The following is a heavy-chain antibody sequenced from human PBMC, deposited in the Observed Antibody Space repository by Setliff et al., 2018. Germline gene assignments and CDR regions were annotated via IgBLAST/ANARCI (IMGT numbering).Heavy chain of an antibody. V-gene: IGHV3-33*06. J-gene: IGHJ5*02. CDR1: GFTFSSYG. D-gene: IGHD3-3*01. Sequence: AGGSLRLSCAASGFTFSSYGMHWVRQAPGKGLEWVAVIWYDGSNKYYADSVKGRFTISRDNSKNTLYLQMNSLRAEDTAVYYCAKSTLSQYYDFWSGYYRSDWFDPWGQGTLVTVSS. CDR2: IWYDGSNK. CDR3: AKSTLSQYYDFWSGYYRSDWFDP.